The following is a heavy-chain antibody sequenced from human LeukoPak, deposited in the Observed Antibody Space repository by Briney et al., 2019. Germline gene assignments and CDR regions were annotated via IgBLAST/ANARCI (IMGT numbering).Heavy chain of an antibody. CDR2: IYYSGST. Sequence: SETLSLTCTVSGGSISNYYWSWIRQPPGKGLEWIGYIYYSGSTNYNPSLKSRVTISVDTSKNQFSLKLSSVTAADTAVYYCASRDVVVHDAFDIWGQGTMVTVSS. CDR3: ASRDVVVHDAFDI. J-gene: IGHJ3*02. CDR1: GGSISNYY. V-gene: IGHV4-59*01. D-gene: IGHD2-2*01.